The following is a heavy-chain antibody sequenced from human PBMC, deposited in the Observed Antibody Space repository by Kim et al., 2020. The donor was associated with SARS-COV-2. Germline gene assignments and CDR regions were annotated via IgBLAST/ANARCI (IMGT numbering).Heavy chain of an antibody. J-gene: IGHJ5*02. D-gene: IGHD6-19*01. CDR3: ARGAVAGTAGGTNWFDP. Sequence: ASVKVSCKASGYTFTYYTIHWVRQAPGQGLEWMGWINGGNGYTKYSQKFQGRVTITRDTSAKTAYLELSSLRSEDTAVYFCARGAVAGTAGGTNWFDPWGHGTLIIVSS. CDR2: INGGNGYT. CDR1: GYTFTYYT. V-gene: IGHV1-3*01.